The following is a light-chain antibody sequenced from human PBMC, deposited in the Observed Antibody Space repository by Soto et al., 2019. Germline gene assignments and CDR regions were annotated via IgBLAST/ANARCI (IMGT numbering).Light chain of an antibody. CDR3: AAWDDSLNGYV. J-gene: IGLJ1*01. CDR1: SSNIGSKT. V-gene: IGLV1-44*01. CDR2: GSD. Sequence: QSVLTQPPSASGTPGQRVTISCSGSSSNIGSKTVNWYQQLPGTAPKLLIYGSDQRPSGVPDRFSGSKSGTSASLAISGFQSEDEADYYCAAWDDSLNGYVFGTGTKVTVL.